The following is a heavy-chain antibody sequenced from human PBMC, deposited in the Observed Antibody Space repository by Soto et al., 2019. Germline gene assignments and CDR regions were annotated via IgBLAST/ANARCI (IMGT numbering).Heavy chain of an antibody. J-gene: IGHJ6*02. D-gene: IGHD3-22*01. V-gene: IGHV4-4*08. CDR3: ARRLYYDSSGFEGGGMDV. CDR2: IYSSGST. CDR1: GDFNTNFY. Sequence: SETLSLTCTVSGDFNTNFYWSWIRQSPGKGLEWMGFIYSSGSTRYNPSLKSRVTISVDTSKNQFSLKLSSVTAADTAVYYCARRLYYDSSGFEGGGMDVWGQGTTVTVSS.